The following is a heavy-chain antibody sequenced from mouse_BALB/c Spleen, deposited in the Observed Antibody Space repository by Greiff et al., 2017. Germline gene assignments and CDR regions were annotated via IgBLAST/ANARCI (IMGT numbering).Heavy chain of an antibody. D-gene: IGHD3-1*01. J-gene: IGHJ2*01. V-gene: IGHV2-6-2*01. CDR3: AVHEGGYATRRGCYFDY. Sequence: VQLQESGPDLVAPSQSLSITCTVSGFSLTSYGVHWVRQPPGKGLEWLVVIWSDGSTTYNSALKSRLSISKDNSKSQVFLKMNSLQTDDTAMYYCAVHEGGYATRRGCYFDYWGQGTTLTVSS. CDR1: GFSLTSYG. CDR2: IWSDGST.